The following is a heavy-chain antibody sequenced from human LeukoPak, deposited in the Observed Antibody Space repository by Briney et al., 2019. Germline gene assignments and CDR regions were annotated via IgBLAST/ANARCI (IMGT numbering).Heavy chain of an antibody. J-gene: IGHJ4*02. V-gene: IGHV3-66*01. CDR3: ARDGYYYDSSGYHYFDY. D-gene: IGHD3-22*01. CDR1: GFTVSSNY. CDR2: IYSGGST. Sequence: PGGSLRLSCAASGFTVSSNYMSWVRQAPGKGLEWVSVIYSGGSTYYADSVKGRFTISRDNSKNTLYLQMNSLRAEDTAVYYCARDGYYYDSSGYHYFDYWGQGTLVTVSS.